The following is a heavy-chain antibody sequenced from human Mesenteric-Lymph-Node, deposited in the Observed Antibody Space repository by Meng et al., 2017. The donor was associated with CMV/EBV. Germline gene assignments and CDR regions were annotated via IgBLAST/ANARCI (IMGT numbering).Heavy chain of an antibody. J-gene: IGHJ4*02. V-gene: IGHV1-69*04. D-gene: IGHD6-6*01. Sequence: KASGGTLRSYAISWVRQAPGQGLEWMGRIIPMYEITTYAQKFQGRVTITADKSTTTAYMELSRLRSEDTALYYCATERPYTSSAISDFWGQGTLVTVSS. CDR3: ATERPYTSSAISDF. CDR1: GGTLRSYA. CDR2: IIPMYEIT.